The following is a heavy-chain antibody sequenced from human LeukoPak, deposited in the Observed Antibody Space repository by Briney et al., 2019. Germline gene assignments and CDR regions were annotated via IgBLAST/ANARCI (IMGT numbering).Heavy chain of an antibody. V-gene: IGHV1-18*01. CDR3: AREWGLAAAGSQYYYGMDV. CDR2: ISAYNGDT. Sequence: ASVKVSRKASGYTFNSYCISWVRQAPGQGLEWMGWISAYNGDTNYAPKLQARVTITTDTSTTPAYMELRSLRSDDTAVYYCAREWGLAAAGSQYYYGMDVWGQGTTVTVSS. J-gene: IGHJ6*02. D-gene: IGHD6-13*01. CDR1: GYTFNSYC.